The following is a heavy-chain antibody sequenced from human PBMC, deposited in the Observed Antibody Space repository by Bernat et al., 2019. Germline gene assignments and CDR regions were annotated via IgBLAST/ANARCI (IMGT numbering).Heavy chain of an antibody. Sequence: YTFTSYGISWVRQAPGQGLECMGWIIAYNGNTNYAQKLQGRVNMTTDTSTGTAYMELRSLRSADTGVYYCAREEGMLSGDSFDDWGQGT. CDR2: IIAYNGNT. CDR1: YTFTSYG. V-gene: IGHV1-18*01. J-gene: IGHJ4*02. CDR3: AREEGMLSGDSFDD. D-gene: IGHD2-21*01.